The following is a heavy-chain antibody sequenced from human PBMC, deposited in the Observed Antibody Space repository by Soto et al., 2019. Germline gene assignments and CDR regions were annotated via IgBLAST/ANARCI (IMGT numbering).Heavy chain of an antibody. V-gene: IGHV3-30-3*01. J-gene: IGHJ6*02. CDR2: ISYDGSNK. D-gene: IGHD5-12*01. Sequence: GGSLRLSCAASGFTFSSYAMHWVRQAPGKGLEWVAVISYDGSNKYYADSVKGRFTISRDNTKNTLYLQMNSLRAEDTAVYYCAREGDRVATIGTDYYGIDVWGQGTKVTVSS. CDR1: GFTFSSYA. CDR3: AREGDRVATIGTDYYGIDV.